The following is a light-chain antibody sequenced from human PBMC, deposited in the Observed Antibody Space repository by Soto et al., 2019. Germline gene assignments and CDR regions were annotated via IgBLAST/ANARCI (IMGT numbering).Light chain of an antibody. CDR3: QQYNNWLWT. J-gene: IGKJ1*01. V-gene: IGKV3-20*01. CDR2: GTS. Sequence: EIVLTQSPGTLSLSPGERATLSGRASQSVSSSYLAWYQQKPGQAPRXXIHGTSNRATGIPARFSGSGSGTDFTLTISSLQSEDFEVYYCQQYNNWLWTFGQGTKVDIK. CDR1: QSVSSSY.